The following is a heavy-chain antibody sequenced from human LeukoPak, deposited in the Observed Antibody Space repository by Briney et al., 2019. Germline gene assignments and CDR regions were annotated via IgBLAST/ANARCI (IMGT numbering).Heavy chain of an antibody. D-gene: IGHD5-12*01. Sequence: ASVKVSCKASGYTFTVYYMHWVRQAPGQGLEWMGWINPHSGGTNYAQKFEGRVTMTRDTSIDTVYMELNLLRSDDSAVYYCARRDNGYDFLDYWGQGTLVTVFS. J-gene: IGHJ4*02. V-gene: IGHV1-2*02. CDR2: INPHSGGT. CDR3: ARRDNGYDFLDY. CDR1: GYTFTVYY.